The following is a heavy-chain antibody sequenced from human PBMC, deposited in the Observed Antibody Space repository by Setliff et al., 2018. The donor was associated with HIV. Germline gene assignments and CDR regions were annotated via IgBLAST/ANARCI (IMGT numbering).Heavy chain of an antibody. D-gene: IGHD3-22*01. Sequence: SVKVSCKASGGTFSSYAISWVRQAPGQGLEWMGGIIPFFGAPNYAQNFQGRVTITADESTSTANMELSSLRSEDTAVYFCALRGYYYDSSGYYCWGQGTVVTVSS. CDR1: GGTFSSYA. CDR2: IIPFFGAP. CDR3: ALRGYYYDSSGYYC. J-gene: IGHJ4*02. V-gene: IGHV1-69*13.